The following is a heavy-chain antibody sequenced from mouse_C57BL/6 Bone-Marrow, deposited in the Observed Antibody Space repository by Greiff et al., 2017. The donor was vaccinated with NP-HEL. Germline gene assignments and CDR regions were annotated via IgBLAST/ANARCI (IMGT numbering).Heavy chain of an antibody. J-gene: IGHJ2*01. Sequence: EVQLVESGGGLVKPGGSLKLSCAASGFTFSSYAMSWVRQTPEKRLEWVATISDGGSYTYYPDNVKGRFTISRDNAKNNLYLQMSHLKSEDTAMYYCARCSSLDYWGQGTTLTVSS. CDR1: GFTFSSYA. CDR3: ARCSSLDY. V-gene: IGHV5-4*01. D-gene: IGHD1-1*01. CDR2: ISDGGSYT.